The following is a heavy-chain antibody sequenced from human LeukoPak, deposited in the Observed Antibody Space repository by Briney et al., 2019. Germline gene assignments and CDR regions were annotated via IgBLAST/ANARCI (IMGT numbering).Heavy chain of an antibody. V-gene: IGHV3-64*01. CDR2: ISSNGGST. CDR3: ARDFGLTGKVDY. Sequence: GGSLRLSCAASGYTFSRYAMHWVRQAPGKGLESVSAISSNGGSTYYANSVKGRFTISRDNSKNTLYLQMGSLRAEDLAVYYCARDFGLTGKVDYWGQGTLVTVSS. CDR1: GYTFSRYA. D-gene: IGHD1-20*01. J-gene: IGHJ4*02.